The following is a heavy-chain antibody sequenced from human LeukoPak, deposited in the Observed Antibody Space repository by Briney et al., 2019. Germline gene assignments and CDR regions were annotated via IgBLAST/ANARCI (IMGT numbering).Heavy chain of an antibody. D-gene: IGHD5-18*01. CDR3: TSDTVHRAVGIDY. J-gene: IGHJ4*02. Sequence: AGGSLRLSCAASGFTFSSHWMHWVSQAPGKGLEWVSRINSDGSSISYSDSAKGRFTIARDNAKSTLYLQMNSLRAEDTAVYYCTSDTVHRAVGIDYWGQGTLVTVSS. V-gene: IGHV3-74*01. CDR2: INSDGSSI. CDR1: GFTFSSHW.